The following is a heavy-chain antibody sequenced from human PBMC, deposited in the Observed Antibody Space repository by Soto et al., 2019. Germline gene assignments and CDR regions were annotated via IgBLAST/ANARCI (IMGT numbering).Heavy chain of an antibody. CDR2: ISSSSSYT. CDR3: ARDALDTATNWFDP. CDR1: GFTFSDYY. D-gene: IGHD5-18*01. Sequence: SGGSLRLSCAASGFTFSDYYMSWIRQAPGKGLEWVSYISSSSSYTNYADSVKGRFTISRDNAKNSLYLQMNSLRAEDTAVYYCARDALDTATNWFDPWGQGTLVTVSS. V-gene: IGHV3-11*05. J-gene: IGHJ5*02.